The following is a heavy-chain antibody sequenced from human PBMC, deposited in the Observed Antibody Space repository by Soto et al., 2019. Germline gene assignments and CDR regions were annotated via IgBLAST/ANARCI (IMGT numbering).Heavy chain of an antibody. Sequence: EVQLVESGGGLVKPGGSLRLSCAASGFTFSTHSMNWVRQAPGKGPEWVSSINDKSNYIFYADSVKGRFTISRDNAKNSLYLQMNSLRDDDTAVYYCVTFPNYYGGWGQGTLVTVSA. CDR2: INDKSNYI. CDR1: GFTFSTHS. V-gene: IGHV3-21*06. CDR3: VTFPNYYGG. J-gene: IGHJ4*02.